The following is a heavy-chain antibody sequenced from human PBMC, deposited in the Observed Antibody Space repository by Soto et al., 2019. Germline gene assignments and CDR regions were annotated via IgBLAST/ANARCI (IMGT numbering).Heavy chain of an antibody. J-gene: IGHJ3*02. V-gene: IGHV3-21*01. Sequence: GGSLRLSCAASGFTFSSYSMNWVRQAPGKGLEWVSSISSSSSYIYYADSVKGRFTISRDNAKNSLYLQMNSLRAEDTAVYYCARDRVITFGGVIVQGAFDIWGQGTMVTVSS. D-gene: IGHD3-16*02. CDR3: ARDRVITFGGVIVQGAFDI. CDR1: GFTFSSYS. CDR2: ISSSSSYI.